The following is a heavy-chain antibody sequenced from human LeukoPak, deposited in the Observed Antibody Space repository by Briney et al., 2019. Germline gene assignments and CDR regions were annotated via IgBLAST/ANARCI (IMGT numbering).Heavy chain of an antibody. CDR2: IYYSGST. CDR1: GGSISSYY. D-gene: IGHD5-12*01. V-gene: IGHV4-59*01. CDR3: AGRPRGYSGYDYDY. J-gene: IGHJ4*02. Sequence: SETLSLTCTVSGGSISSYYWSWIRQPPGKGLEWIGYIYYSGSTNYNPSLKSRVTISVDTSKNQFSLKLSSVTAADTAVYYCAGRPRGYSGYDYDYWGQGTLVTVSS.